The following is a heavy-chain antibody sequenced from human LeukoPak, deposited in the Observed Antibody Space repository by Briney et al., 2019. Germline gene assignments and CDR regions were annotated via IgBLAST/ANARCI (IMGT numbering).Heavy chain of an antibody. CDR1: GGSFSSTNW. CDR3: ARAEREGYYYDSSGYGNFDY. J-gene: IGHJ4*02. V-gene: IGHV4-4*02. Sequence: SGTLSLTCAVSGGSFSSTNWWSWVRQPPGKGLEWIGYIYYSGSTNYNPSLKSRVTISVDTSKNQFSLKLSSVTAADTAVYYCARAEREGYYYDSSGYGNFDYWGQGTLVTVSS. D-gene: IGHD3-22*01. CDR2: IYYSGST.